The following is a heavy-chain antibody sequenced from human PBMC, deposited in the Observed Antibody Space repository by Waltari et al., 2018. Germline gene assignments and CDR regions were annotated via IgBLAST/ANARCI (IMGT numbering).Heavy chain of an antibody. CDR3: AKSGGAAAGISDY. V-gene: IGHV3-30*18. CDR2: ISYDGSNK. CDR1: GFTFSSYG. Sequence: QVQLVESGGGVVQPGRSLRLSCAASGFTFSSYGMHWVGQAPGKGLEWVAVISYDGSNKYYADSVKGRFTISRDNSKNTLYLQMNSLRAEDTAVYYCAKSGGAAAGISDYWGQGTLVTVSS. J-gene: IGHJ4*02. D-gene: IGHD6-13*01.